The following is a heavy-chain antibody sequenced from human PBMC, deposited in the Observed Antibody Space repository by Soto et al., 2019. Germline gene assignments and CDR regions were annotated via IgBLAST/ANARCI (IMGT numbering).Heavy chain of an antibody. CDR1: GFSFSSYG. Sequence: GGSLRLSCAASGFSFSSYGMQCVRQAPGKGLEWVAVISYDGSNKYYADSVRDRFTISRDNSKKTLYQQMNSLRADDTAVYYCVAGQYFFDYCGQGTLVTVSS. CDR3: VAGQYFFDY. D-gene: IGHD6-19*01. V-gene: IGHV3-30*03. J-gene: IGHJ4*02. CDR2: ISYDGSNK.